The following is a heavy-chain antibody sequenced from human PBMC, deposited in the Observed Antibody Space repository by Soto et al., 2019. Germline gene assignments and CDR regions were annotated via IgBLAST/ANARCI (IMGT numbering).Heavy chain of an antibody. J-gene: IGHJ3*02. Sequence: GGSLRLSGEASGFTFCSYAMSRVRQAAGKGLEWVSAISGSGGSTYYADSVKGRFTISRDNSQNTVYLQMNSLTAGDTALYYCAKATATGGGAFDICGQGTMVTVSS. V-gene: IGHV3-23*01. D-gene: IGHD2-8*02. CDR1: GFTFCSYA. CDR2: ISGSGGST. CDR3: AKATATGGGAFDI.